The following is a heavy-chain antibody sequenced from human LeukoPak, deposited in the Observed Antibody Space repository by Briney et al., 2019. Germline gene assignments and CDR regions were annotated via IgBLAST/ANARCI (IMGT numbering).Heavy chain of an antibody. J-gene: IGHJ4*02. CDR3: ARVGK. CDR1: GFPSSTYW. V-gene: IGHV3-74*01. CDR2: INTDGSGT. Sequence: GGAPRPSFAAPGFPSSTYWMDWVRHPPGKGLVWVSRINTDGSGTSYADSVKGRFTISRDNAKNSLYLQMNSLRAEDTAVYYCARVGKWGQGTLVTVSS.